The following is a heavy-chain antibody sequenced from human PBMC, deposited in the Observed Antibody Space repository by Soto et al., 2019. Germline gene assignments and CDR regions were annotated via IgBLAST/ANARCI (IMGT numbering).Heavy chain of an antibody. J-gene: IGHJ4*02. V-gene: IGHV3-33*01. D-gene: IGHD2-21*02. CDR3: ARDTRAYCGGDCYPDY. CDR1: GFTFSSYC. Sequence: HPGGSLRLSCAASGFTFSSYCMHWVRQAPGKGLEWVAVIWYDGSNKYYADSVKGRFTISRDNSKNTLYLQMNSLRAEDTAVYYCARDTRAYCGGDCYPDYWGQGTLVTVSS. CDR2: IWYDGSNK.